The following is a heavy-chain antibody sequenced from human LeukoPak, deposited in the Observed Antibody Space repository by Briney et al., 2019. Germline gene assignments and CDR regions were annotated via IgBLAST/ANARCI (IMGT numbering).Heavy chain of an antibody. V-gene: IGHV1-8*01. D-gene: IGHD3-10*01. CDR1: GYTFTNSD. Sequence: ASVKVSCKASGYTFTNSDINWVRQATGQGLGWMGWMNPSSGDSGNIQKFQGRVTMTRDTSINTAYMELSSLRYEDTAMYYCARSSPSGRNFDYWGQGTLVTVSS. CDR3: ARSSPSGRNFDY. CDR2: MNPSSGDS. J-gene: IGHJ4*02.